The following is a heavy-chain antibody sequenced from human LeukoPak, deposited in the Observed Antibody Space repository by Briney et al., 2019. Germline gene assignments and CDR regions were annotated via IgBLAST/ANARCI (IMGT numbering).Heavy chain of an antibody. D-gene: IGHD3-10*01. CDR2: INHSGST. CDR1: GGSISSYY. CDR3: ARGSFTMVRGAGFY. J-gene: IGHJ4*02. Sequence: KSSETLSLTCTVSGGSISSYYWSWIRQPPGKGLEWIGEINHSGSTNYNPSLKSRVTISVDTSKNQFSLKLSSVTAADTAVYYCARGSFTMVRGAGFYWGQGTLVTVSS. V-gene: IGHV4-34*01.